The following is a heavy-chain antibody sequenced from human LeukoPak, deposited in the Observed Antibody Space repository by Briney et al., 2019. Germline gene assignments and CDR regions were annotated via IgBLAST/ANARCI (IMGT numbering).Heavy chain of an antibody. J-gene: IGHJ4*02. Sequence: GGSLRLSCAASGFTVSSNSMSWVRQAPGKGLEWVSVMSTGGDTFYADSVKGRFTISRDNTKNTLYLQMNSLRAEDTAVFYCARELTGWYYFDYWGQGTLVTVSS. D-gene: IGHD6-19*01. CDR3: ARELTGWYYFDY. CDR2: MSTGGDT. V-gene: IGHV3-66*01. CDR1: GFTVSSNS.